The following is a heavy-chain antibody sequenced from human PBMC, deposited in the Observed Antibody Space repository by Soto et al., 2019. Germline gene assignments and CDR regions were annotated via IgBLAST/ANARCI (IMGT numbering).Heavy chain of an antibody. CDR3: ARLYSTRYNSDGLDV. V-gene: IGHV4-4*02. CDR2: IYHSGST. CDR1: GGSVLSTNW. Sequence: QVQLQESGPGLVKPSGTLSLSCGVSGGSVLSTNWWTWVRQPPGKGLEWIGEIYHSGSTNYNPSLKGRVTISLDKSKNQFPLHLSPMTAADTAVYYCARLYSTRYNSDGLDVWGQGTPVTVS. J-gene: IGHJ6*02. D-gene: IGHD6-13*01.